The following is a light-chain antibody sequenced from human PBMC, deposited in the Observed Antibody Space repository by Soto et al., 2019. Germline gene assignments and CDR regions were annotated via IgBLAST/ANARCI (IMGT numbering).Light chain of an antibody. CDR3: QQYHTSPPRYT. J-gene: IGKJ2*01. CDR2: AAS. CDR1: QSLNSNF. V-gene: IGKV3-20*01. Sequence: EIVLTQSPGTLSLSPGESATLSCRASQSLNSNFLSWYQQKPGQAPRLLVYAASSRGTGIPDRFSGSASGTVFTLTISRLEPEDFAVYYCQQYHTSPPRYTFGQGTKLEIK.